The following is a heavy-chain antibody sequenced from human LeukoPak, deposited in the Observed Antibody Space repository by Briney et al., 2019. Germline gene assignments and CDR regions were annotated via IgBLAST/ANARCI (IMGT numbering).Heavy chain of an antibody. J-gene: IGHJ4*02. Sequence: GGSLRLSCAASGFTFSSYAMSWVRQAPGKGLEWVSAISISGGSTYYADSVKGRFTISRDNSKNTLYLQMNSPRPEDTAVYYCANEIRPNDHWGQGTLVTVSS. D-gene: IGHD4-17*01. CDR2: ISISGGST. CDR3: ANEIRPNDH. CDR1: GFTFSSYA. V-gene: IGHV3-23*01.